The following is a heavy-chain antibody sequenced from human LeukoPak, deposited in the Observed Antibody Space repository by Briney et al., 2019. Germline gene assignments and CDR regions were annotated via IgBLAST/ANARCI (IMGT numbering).Heavy chain of an antibody. V-gene: IGHV4-59*10. J-gene: IGHJ4*02. CDR1: GGSFSGYY. CDR3: ARGQYYYGSGSYAKLDY. CDR2: IYTSGST. D-gene: IGHD3-10*01. Sequence: SETLSLTCAVYGGSFSGYYWSWIRQPAGKGLEWIGRIYTSGSTNYNPSLKSRVTMSVDTSKNQFSLKLSSVTAADTAVYYCARGQYYYGSGSYAKLDYWGQGTLVTVSS.